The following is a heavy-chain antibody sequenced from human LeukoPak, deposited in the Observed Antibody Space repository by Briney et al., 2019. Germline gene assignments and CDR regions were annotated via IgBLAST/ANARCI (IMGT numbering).Heavy chain of an antibody. J-gene: IGHJ4*02. Sequence: SETLSLTCTVSGYSISSGYYWGWIRQPPGKGLEWIGSIYHSGSTYYDPSLKSRVTISVDTSKNQFSLKLSSVTAADTAVYYCARESRIAVAGTIAYYFDYWGQGALVTVSS. CDR2: IYHSGST. CDR3: ARESRIAVAGTIAYYFDY. CDR1: GYSISSGYY. D-gene: IGHD6-19*01. V-gene: IGHV4-38-2*02.